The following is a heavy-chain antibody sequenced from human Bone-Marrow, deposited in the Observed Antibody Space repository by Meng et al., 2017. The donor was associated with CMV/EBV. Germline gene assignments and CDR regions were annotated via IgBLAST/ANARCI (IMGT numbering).Heavy chain of an antibody. Sequence: GGSLRLCCSASGFTFSSYAMHWVRQAPGKGLERVAVISYDGSNKYYADSVKGRFTISRDNSKNTLYLQMNSLRAEDTAVYYCSRGLVVVAAIALDYWGQRTLVTVSS. CDR1: GFTFSSYA. J-gene: IGHJ4*02. CDR3: SRGLVVVAAIALDY. CDR2: ISYDGSNK. D-gene: IGHD2-15*01. V-gene: IGHV3-30-3*01.